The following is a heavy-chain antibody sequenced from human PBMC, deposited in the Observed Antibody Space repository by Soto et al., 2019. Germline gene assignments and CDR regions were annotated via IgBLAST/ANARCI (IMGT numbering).Heavy chain of an antibody. CDR2: IYFSGRT. D-gene: IGHD3-10*01. Sequence: QLQLQESGPGLVKPSETLSLTCTVSGGCINSSSYYWGWVRQSPQKGLEWIGNIYFSGRTFYNPSLKSRVTISVDASKNQFSLRLSSVTAADTAMFYCARSYYDYFDNWGQGTLVTVSS. J-gene: IGHJ4*02. V-gene: IGHV4-39*01. CDR1: GGCINSSSYY. CDR3: ARSYYDYFDN.